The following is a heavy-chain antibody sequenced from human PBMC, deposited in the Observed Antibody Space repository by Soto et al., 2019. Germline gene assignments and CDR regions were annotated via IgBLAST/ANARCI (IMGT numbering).Heavy chain of an antibody. CDR3: ATDGFNKPGYYYGMGV. D-gene: IGHD6-25*01. CDR2: IWSDASNK. CDR1: GFSFSNHG. Sequence: GGSLRLSCAASGFSFSNHGMHWVRQAPGKGLEWVAAIWSDASNKYYADSGKGRFTISRDNSKNTLYLQMNTLRAEDTAVYYCATDGFNKPGYYYGMGVWGQGTTVTVSS. V-gene: IGHV3-33*03. J-gene: IGHJ6*02.